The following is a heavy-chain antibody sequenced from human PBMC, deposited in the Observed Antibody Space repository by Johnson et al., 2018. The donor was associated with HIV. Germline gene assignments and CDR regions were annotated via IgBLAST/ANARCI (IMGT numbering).Heavy chain of an antibody. CDR3: VRDDYAFHI. J-gene: IGHJ3*02. CDR1: GFTFSNYW. Sequence: EVQLVESGGGLVQPGGSLRLSCAASGFTFSNYWMEWVRQAPGKGLVWVSRIKTDGSSTSYADPVKGGFTISRNTPKNTLYLEMKSLRVDDTAVYYCVRDDYAFHIWGQGTMVTVSS. V-gene: IGHV3-74*01. CDR2: IKTDGSST. D-gene: IGHD2-21*02.